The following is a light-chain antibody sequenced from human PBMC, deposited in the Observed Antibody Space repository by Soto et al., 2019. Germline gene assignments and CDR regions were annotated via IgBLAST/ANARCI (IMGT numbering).Light chain of an antibody. V-gene: IGKV3-20*01. Sequence: DIVLTQSPGTLSLSPGERATLSCRASQSVSSNYLAWYQQKPGQAPRLLIDGASSRATGIPDRFSGSGSGTDFTLTISRLEPEDFAVYYCQQYGSSPWTFGQGTKV. CDR3: QQYGSSPWT. CDR1: QSVSSNY. J-gene: IGKJ1*01. CDR2: GAS.